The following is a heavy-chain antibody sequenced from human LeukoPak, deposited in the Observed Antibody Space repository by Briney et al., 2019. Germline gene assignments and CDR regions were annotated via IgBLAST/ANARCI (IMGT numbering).Heavy chain of an antibody. J-gene: IGHJ4*02. CDR1: GFTVITND. Sequence: QSGGSLRLSCAASGFTVITNDMTWVRQAPGKGLEWVSVLYSDGNTKYADSVQGRFTISRDNSKNTLYLEMNSLSPDDTAVYYCASGVEPLAANTLAYWGQGTLVTVSS. CDR3: ASGVEPLAANTLAY. CDR2: LYSDGNT. D-gene: IGHD1-14*01. V-gene: IGHV3-53*01.